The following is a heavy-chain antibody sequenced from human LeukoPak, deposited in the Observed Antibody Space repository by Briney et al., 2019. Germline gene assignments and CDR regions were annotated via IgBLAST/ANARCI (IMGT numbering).Heavy chain of an antibody. J-gene: IGHJ2*01. CDR3: ARAVSSGFWSATGYFDL. CDR1: GFTFSSYW. D-gene: IGHD3-3*01. Sequence: GGSLRLSCAASGFTFSSYWMHWVRHAPGKGLVWVSGINSDESRTSYADSVKGRFTISRDNAKNTLHLQMNSLRGEDTAVYYCARAVSSGFWSATGYFDLWGRGTLVTVSS. V-gene: IGHV3-74*01. CDR2: INSDESRT.